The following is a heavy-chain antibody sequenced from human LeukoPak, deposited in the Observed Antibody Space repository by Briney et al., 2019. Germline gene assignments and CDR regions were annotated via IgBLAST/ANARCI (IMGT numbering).Heavy chain of an antibody. D-gene: IGHD3-3*01. V-gene: IGHV3-21*01. CDR1: GFTFSRYS. CDR3: ARGSRFGVVERDAFDI. Sequence: GGSLRLSCAASGFTFSRYSMNWVRQAPGKGLEWVSSISISSNYIYYPDSLKGRFTISRDNAKNSLYLQMNSLRAEDTAVYYCARGSRFGVVERDAFDIWGQGTMVTVSS. J-gene: IGHJ3*02. CDR2: ISISSNYI.